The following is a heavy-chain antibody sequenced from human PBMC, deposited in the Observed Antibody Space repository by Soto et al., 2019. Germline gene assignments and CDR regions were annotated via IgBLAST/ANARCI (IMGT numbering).Heavy chain of an antibody. CDR1: GFTVSSNY. Sequence: EVQLVETGGGLIQPGGSLRLSCAASGFTVSSNYMSWVRQAPGKGLEWVSVIYSGGNTYYADSVKGRFTISRDNSKNTLYLQMNSLRAEDTAVYYCARDHSSSSDYYYGMDVWGQGTTVTVSS. J-gene: IGHJ6*02. CDR2: IYSGGNT. V-gene: IGHV3-53*02. D-gene: IGHD6-6*01. CDR3: ARDHSSSSDYYYGMDV.